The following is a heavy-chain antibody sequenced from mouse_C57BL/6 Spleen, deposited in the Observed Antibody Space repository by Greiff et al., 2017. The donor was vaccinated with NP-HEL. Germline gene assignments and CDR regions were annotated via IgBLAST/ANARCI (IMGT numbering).Heavy chain of an antibody. CDR1: GFTFSSYA. J-gene: IGHJ4*01. CDR3: ARGGDGYYYAMDY. Sequence: EVMLVESGGGLVKPGGSLKLSCAASGFTFSSYAMSWVRQTPEKRLEWVATISDGGSYTYYPDNVKGRFTISRDNAKNNLYLQMSHLKSEDTAMYYCARGGDGYYYAMDYWGQGTSVTVSS. CDR2: ISDGGSYT. V-gene: IGHV5-4*03. D-gene: IGHD2-3*01.